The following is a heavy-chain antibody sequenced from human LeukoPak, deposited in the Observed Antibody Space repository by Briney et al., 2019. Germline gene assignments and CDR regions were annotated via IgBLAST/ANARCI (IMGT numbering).Heavy chain of an antibody. J-gene: IGHJ6*02. Sequence: PSETLSLTCTVSGGSISSYYWSWIRQPPGKGLEWIGDIYYSGSTNYNPSLKSRVTISVDTSKNQFSLKLSSVTAADTAVYYCARDYYDSSGSYYGMDVWGQGTTVTVSS. V-gene: IGHV4-59*01. CDR3: ARDYYDSSGSYYGMDV. D-gene: IGHD3-22*01. CDR1: GGSISSYY. CDR2: IYYSGST.